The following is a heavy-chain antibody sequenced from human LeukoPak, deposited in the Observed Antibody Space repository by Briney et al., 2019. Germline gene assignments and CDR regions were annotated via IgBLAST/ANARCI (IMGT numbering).Heavy chain of an antibody. CDR2: IRSKAYGGTT. J-gene: IGHJ4*02. CDR1: GFTFSNSW. CDR3: TRDVEYSSSWPDY. D-gene: IGHD6-13*01. V-gene: IGHV3-49*04. Sequence: QTGGSLRLSCLASGFTFSNSWMTWVRQAPGKGLEWVGFIRSKAYGGTTEYAASVKGRFTISRDDSKSIAYLQMNSLKTEDTAVYYCTRDVEYSSSWPDYWGQGTLVTVSS.